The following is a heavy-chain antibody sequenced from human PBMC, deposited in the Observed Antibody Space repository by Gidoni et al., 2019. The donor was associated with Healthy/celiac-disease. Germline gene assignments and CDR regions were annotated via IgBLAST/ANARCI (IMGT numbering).Heavy chain of an antibody. CDR1: GGAISSSSYY. CDR3: ARYYYGSSGDWYFDL. D-gene: IGHD3-22*01. CDR2: IYYSGST. V-gene: IGHV4-39*01. J-gene: IGHJ2*01. Sequence: QLQLQESGPGLVKPSETLSLTCNVSGGAISSSSYYWGWIRQPPGKGLEWIGSIYYSGSTYYNPSLKSRVTISVDTSKNQFSLKLSSVTAADTAVYYCARYYYGSSGDWYFDLWGRGTLVTVSS.